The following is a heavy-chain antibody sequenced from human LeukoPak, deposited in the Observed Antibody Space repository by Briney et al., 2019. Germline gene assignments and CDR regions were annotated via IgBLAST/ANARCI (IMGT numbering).Heavy chain of an antibody. CDR2: ISYDGSNK. CDR3: ARDRRYYGSGSYPPEGLDI. Sequence: GGSLRLSCAASGFTFSSYAMHWVRQAPGKGLEWVAVISYDGSNKYYADSVKGRFTISRDNSKNTLYLQMNSLRAEDTAVYYCARDRRYYGSGSYPPEGLDIWGQGTVVTVSS. D-gene: IGHD3-10*01. CDR1: GFTFSSYA. J-gene: IGHJ3*02. V-gene: IGHV3-30-3*01.